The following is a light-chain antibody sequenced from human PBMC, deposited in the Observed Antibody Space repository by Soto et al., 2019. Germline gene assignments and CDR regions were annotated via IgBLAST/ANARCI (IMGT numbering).Light chain of an antibody. CDR1: QGISSY. V-gene: IGKV1-9*01. Sequence: DIQLTQSPSFLSASVGDRVTITCRASQGISSYLAWYQQKPGKAPQLLIYAASTLQSGVPSRFSGSGSGTEFTLTISSLQPEDFATYYCQQYNTYSYTFGQGTKLEIK. CDR3: QQYNTYSYT. CDR2: AAS. J-gene: IGKJ2*01.